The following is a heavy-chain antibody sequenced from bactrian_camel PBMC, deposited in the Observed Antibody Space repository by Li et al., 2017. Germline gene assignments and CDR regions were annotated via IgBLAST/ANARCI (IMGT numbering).Heavy chain of an antibody. V-gene: IGHV3S53*01. CDR2: IDRDGTT. D-gene: IGHD1*01. J-gene: IGHJ4*01. CDR1: GYTYSRPC. CDR3: AADPRSKHEAVVSGTRCTFTS. Sequence: HVQLVESGGGSVQPGGSLRLSCAGSGYTYSRPCGGWFRQAVGKEREKVADIDRDGTTRYRDSVKGRFTISRDYADNTLYLQMNNLQPEDTGTYYCAADPRSKHEAVVSGTRCTFTSWGQGTQVTVS.